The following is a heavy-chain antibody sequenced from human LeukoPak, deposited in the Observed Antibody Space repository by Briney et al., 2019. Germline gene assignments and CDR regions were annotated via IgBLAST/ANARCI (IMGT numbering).Heavy chain of an antibody. V-gene: IGHV4-34*01. J-gene: IGHJ6*03. CDR1: GGSFSGYY. CDR2: INHSGST. Sequence: SETLSLTCAVYGGSFSGYYWSWIRQPLGKGLEWIGEINHSGSTNYNPSLKSRVTISVDTSKNQFSLKLSSVTAADTAVYYCARSQRAYYYYYMDVWGKGTTVTVSS. CDR3: ARSQRAYYYYYMDV.